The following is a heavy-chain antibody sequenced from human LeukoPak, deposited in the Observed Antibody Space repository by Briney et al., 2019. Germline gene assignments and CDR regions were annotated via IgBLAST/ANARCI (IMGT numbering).Heavy chain of an antibody. Sequence: SETLSLTCAVSGYSISSGYYWGGIRQPPGKGLEWIGSIYHSGSSYYNPSLKSRVTISVDTSKNQFSLKLSSVTAADTAVYYCASEGGSTYAFDIWGQGTMVTVSS. J-gene: IGHJ3*02. D-gene: IGHD1-26*01. CDR3: ASEGGSTYAFDI. CDR1: GYSISSGYY. CDR2: IYHSGSS. V-gene: IGHV4-38-2*01.